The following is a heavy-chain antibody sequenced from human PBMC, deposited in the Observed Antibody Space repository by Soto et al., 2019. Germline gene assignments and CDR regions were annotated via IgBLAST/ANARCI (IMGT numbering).Heavy chain of an antibody. J-gene: IGHJ5*02. CDR1: GGSISSSSYY. CDR2: VYYGGST. D-gene: IGHD2-15*01. V-gene: IGHV4-39*01. CDR3: ARAILVALSWFDP. Sequence: SETLSLTCTVSGGSISSSSYYWGWIRQPPGKGLEWIGNVYYGGSTYYNPSLKSRVTISVETSKSQFSLKLSSVTAADTAVYYCARAILVALSWFDPWGQGTLVTVSS.